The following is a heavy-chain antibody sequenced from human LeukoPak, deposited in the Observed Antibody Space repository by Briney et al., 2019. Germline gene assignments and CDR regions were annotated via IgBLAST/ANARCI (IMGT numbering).Heavy chain of an antibody. J-gene: IGHJ6*03. CDR3: AKDGVVGARRNYMDV. Sequence: GGSLRLSCAASGFTFRNYAMNWVRQAPGKGLEWVSGIGGSGGNTHYADSVKGRLIISRDNSNNTRYLQMNSLRPEDTAAYYCAKDGVVGARRNYMDVWGKGTMVTVSS. CDR1: GFTFRNYA. D-gene: IGHD1-26*01. V-gene: IGHV3-23*01. CDR2: IGGSGGNT.